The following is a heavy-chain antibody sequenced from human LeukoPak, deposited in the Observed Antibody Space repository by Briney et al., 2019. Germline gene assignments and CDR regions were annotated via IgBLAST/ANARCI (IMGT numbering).Heavy chain of an antibody. CDR3: AKEFSGSYYASGLFDY. Sequence: GGSLRLSCAASGFTFDDYAMHWVRQAPGKGLEWVSGISWNSGSIGYADSVKGRFTISRDNAKNSLYLQMNSLRAEDTAVYYCAKEFSGSYYASGLFDYWGQGTLVTVSS. CDR2: ISWNSGSI. V-gene: IGHV3-9*01. CDR1: GFTFDDYA. D-gene: IGHD1-26*01. J-gene: IGHJ4*02.